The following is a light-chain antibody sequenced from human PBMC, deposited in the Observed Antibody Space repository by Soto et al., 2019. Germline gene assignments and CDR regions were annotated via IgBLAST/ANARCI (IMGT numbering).Light chain of an antibody. CDR2: DAS. J-gene: IGKJ4*01. CDR3: QQYKSFSLT. V-gene: IGKV1-5*01. Sequence: DIQMTQSPSTLSASIGDRVTITCRASQRISTWLAWFQQKPGKVPRLLIYDASSLESGVPSRFSGSGSGTEFTLTISSLQPDDFATYYCQQYKSFSLTFGGGTRVEVK. CDR1: QRISTW.